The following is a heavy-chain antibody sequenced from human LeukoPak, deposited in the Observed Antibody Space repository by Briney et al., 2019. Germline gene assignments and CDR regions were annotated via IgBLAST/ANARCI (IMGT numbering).Heavy chain of an antibody. CDR1: GFTFSNYC. J-gene: IGHJ4*02. V-gene: IGHV3-74*01. CDR2: ICPDGTVT. Sequence: GGSLRLSCAASGFTFSNYCMHWVRQIPGKGLVWVSRICPDGTVTNYADSVKGRFTISRDNAKNMVFLQMNSLRADDTAVYYCVRDFRSADYWGQGILITVSS. CDR3: VRDFRSADY.